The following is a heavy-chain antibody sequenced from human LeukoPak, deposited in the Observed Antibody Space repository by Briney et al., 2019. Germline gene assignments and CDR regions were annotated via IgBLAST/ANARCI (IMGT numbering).Heavy chain of an antibody. CDR1: GFIFSNYW. CDR2: INSDGSDT. D-gene: IGHD3-16*01. J-gene: IGHJ4*02. V-gene: IGHV3-74*01. CDR3: ARIRGGYYSDY. Sequence: GGSLRLSCAASGFIFSNYWMYWVRQAPGKGLVWVSRINSDGSDTTYADSVKGQFTISRDNAKNTLYLQMNSLRAEDTAVYYCARIRGGYYSDYWGQGTLVTVSS.